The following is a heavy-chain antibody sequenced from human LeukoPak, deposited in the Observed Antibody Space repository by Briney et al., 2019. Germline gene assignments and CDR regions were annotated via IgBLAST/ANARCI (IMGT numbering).Heavy chain of an antibody. J-gene: IGHJ4*02. V-gene: IGHV4-34*01. Sequence: PSETLSLTCAVYGGSFSGYYWSWIRQPPGKGLEWMGEINHSVSTNYNPSLKSRVTISVDTSKHQFSLRLSSVTAADTAVYYCARYPFDGYNYYFDYWGQGTLVTVSS. CDR3: ARYPFDGYNYYFDY. CDR1: GGSFSGYY. CDR2: INHSVST. D-gene: IGHD5-24*01.